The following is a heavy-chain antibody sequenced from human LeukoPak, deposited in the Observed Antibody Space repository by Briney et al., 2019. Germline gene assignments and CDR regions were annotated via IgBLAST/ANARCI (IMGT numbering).Heavy chain of an antibody. V-gene: IGHV3-7*05. Sequence: GGSLRLSCVASRVSFSTYWMAWVRQAPGKRLEWVANIKQDGSEKHYVDSVKGRFTSSRDNAKNSLYLQMNSLRAEDTAVYYCARDDGGSLDIWGQGTMVTVSS. J-gene: IGHJ3*02. D-gene: IGHD1-26*01. CDR1: RVSFSTYW. CDR3: ARDDGGSLDI. CDR2: IKQDGSEK.